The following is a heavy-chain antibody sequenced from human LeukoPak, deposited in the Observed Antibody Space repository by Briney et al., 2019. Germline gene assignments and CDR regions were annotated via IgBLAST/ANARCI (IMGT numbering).Heavy chain of an antibody. J-gene: IGHJ4*02. V-gene: IGHV1-69*13. CDR1: GGTFSSYA. D-gene: IGHD5-12*01. Sequence: GASVRVSCKASGGTFSSYAISWVRQAPGQGLERMGGIIPIFGTANYAQKFQGRVTITADESTSTAYMELSSLRSEDTAVYYCARGGYSGYDLITGGFDYWGQGTLVTVSS. CDR3: ARGGYSGYDLITGGFDY. CDR2: IIPIFGTA.